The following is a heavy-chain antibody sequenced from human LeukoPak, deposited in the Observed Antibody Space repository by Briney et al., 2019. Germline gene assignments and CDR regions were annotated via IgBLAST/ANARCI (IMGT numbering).Heavy chain of an antibody. CDR3: ARDGYGSGKGYFDY. CDR2: IIPIFGTA. J-gene: IGHJ4*02. D-gene: IGHD3-10*01. CDR1: GGTFSSYA. Sequence: ASVKVSCKASGGTFSSYAISWVRQAPGQGLEWMGGIIPIFGTANYAQKFQGRVIMTTDTSTSTAFMELRSLRSDDTAVYYCARDGYGSGKGYFDYWGQGILVTVSS. V-gene: IGHV1-69*05.